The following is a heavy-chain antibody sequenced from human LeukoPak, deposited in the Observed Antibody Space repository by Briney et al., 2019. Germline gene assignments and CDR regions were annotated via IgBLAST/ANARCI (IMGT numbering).Heavy chain of an antibody. CDR2: IKQDGSEK. J-gene: IGHJ6*03. V-gene: IGHV3-7*01. D-gene: IGHD1-14*01. CDR3: ARASGHYYYYYMDV. CDR1: GFTFSSYW. Sequence: GGSLRLSCAASGFTFSSYWMSWVRQAPGKGLEWVANIKQDGSEKYYVDSVKGRFTISRDNAKNSLHLQMNSLRAEDTAVYYCARASGHYYYYYMDVWGKGTTVTVSS.